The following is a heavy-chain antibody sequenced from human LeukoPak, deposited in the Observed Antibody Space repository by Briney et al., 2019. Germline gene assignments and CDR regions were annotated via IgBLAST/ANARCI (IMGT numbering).Heavy chain of an antibody. D-gene: IGHD6-13*01. CDR1: GGTFSSYA. V-gene: IGHV1-69*04. CDR3: ASLRTRAAAGNPYVDY. CDR2: IIPIRGIS. Sequence: SVKVLCKASGGTFSSYAISWVRQAPGQGLEWMGRIIPIRGISNYAQKFQGRVKSTADKSTRTAYMALRRLRSVDTAVFYCASLRTRAAAGNPYVDYWGQGSLVTVSS. J-gene: IGHJ4*02.